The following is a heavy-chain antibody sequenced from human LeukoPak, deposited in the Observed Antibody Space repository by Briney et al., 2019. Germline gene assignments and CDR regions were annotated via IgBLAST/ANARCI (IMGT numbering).Heavy chain of an antibody. V-gene: IGHV4-4*02. J-gene: IGHJ6*02. Sequence: SGTLSLTCAVSGGSISSSNWWSWVRQPPGKGLEWIGEIYHSGSTNYNPSLKSRVTISVDTSKNQFSLGLNSVTAADTAVYYCARQDYDSSYGLDVWGQGTAVTVSS. D-gene: IGHD3-3*01. CDR3: ARQDYDSSYGLDV. CDR1: GGSISSSNW. CDR2: IYHSGST.